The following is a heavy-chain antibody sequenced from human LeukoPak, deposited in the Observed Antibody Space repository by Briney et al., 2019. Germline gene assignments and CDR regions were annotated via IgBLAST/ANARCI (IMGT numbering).Heavy chain of an antibody. Sequence: ASVKVSCKAPGGTFSSYDISWVRQAPGQGLEWMGGSIPIFGTANYAQKFQGRVTITADESTSTAYMELSSLRSEDTAVYYCARDLMTTVTTGEFDPWGQGTLVTVSS. J-gene: IGHJ5*02. V-gene: IGHV1-69*13. D-gene: IGHD4-17*01. CDR1: GGTFSSYD. CDR3: ARDLMTTVTTGEFDP. CDR2: SIPIFGTA.